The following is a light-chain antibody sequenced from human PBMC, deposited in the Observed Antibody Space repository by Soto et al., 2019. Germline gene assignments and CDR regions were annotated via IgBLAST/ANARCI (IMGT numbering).Light chain of an antibody. CDR3: QEYKNWPLT. V-gene: IGKV3D-15*01. CDR1: QSVSSN. CDR2: GAS. Sequence: EIVMTQSPATLSVSPGERATLSCRASQSVSSNLAWYQQKPGQAPRLLIYGASTRATGIPARFSGSGSGTEFTHTISRLQSQDSAVYYCQEYKNWPLTFGQGTKVELK. J-gene: IGKJ1*01.